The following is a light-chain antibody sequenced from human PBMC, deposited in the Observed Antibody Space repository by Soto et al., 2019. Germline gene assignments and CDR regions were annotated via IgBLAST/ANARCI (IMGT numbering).Light chain of an antibody. CDR2: SNN. V-gene: IGLV1-47*02. CDR3: TAWDDSLSGRV. CDR1: TSNIGTNY. J-gene: IGLJ2*01. Sequence: QAVVTQPPSASGTPGQRVTISCSGSTSNIGTNYVYWYQQLPGTAPKLLMYSNNQRPSGVPDRFSGSRSGTSASLAISGLQSEDEAVYYCTAWDDSLSGRVFGGGTKVTVL.